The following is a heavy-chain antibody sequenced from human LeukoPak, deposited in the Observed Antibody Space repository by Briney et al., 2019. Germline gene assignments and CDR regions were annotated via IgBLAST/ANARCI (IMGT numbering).Heavy chain of an antibody. V-gene: IGHV4-39*01. CDR3: WYDSSFWVKTPIDY. D-gene: IGHD3-22*01. Sequence: SETLSVTCTHPGGSLSRTRYYRGWIRQPPGKGLEWIGSFYYSGSTYYTPSLQSRLAISVDTSKNQFSLRLNCVTSADTAVNYCWYDSSFWVKTPIDYWGQGTLVTVSS. CDR2: FYYSGST. J-gene: IGHJ4*02. CDR1: GGSLSRTRYY.